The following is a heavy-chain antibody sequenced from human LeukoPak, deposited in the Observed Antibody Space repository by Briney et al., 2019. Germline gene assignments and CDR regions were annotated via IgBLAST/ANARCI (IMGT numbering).Heavy chain of an antibody. D-gene: IGHD3-10*01. J-gene: IGHJ4*02. V-gene: IGHV4-59*01. Sequence: PSETLPLTCTVSGGSISSYYWSWIRQPPGKGLEWIGYIYYSGGTNYNPSLESRVTISVDTSKNQFSLKLSSVTAADTAVYYCARVGGWNYYGSGSYFDYWGQGTLVTVSS. CDR1: GGSISSYY. CDR3: ARVGGWNYYGSGSYFDY. CDR2: IYYSGGT.